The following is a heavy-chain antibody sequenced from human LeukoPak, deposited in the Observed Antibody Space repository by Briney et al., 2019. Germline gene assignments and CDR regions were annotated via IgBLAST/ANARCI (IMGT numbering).Heavy chain of an antibody. CDR1: GYTFTSYY. V-gene: IGHV1-46*01. J-gene: IGHJ4*02. CDR2: INPSGGST. D-gene: IGHD2-2*01. Sequence: GASVKVSCKASGYTFTSYYMHWVRQAPGQGLEWMGIINPSGGSTSYAQKFQGRVTMTRDTSTSTVYMELSSLRSEDTAVYYCAREPVRVVVPAAYFDYWGQGTLVTVSS. CDR3: AREPVRVVVPAAYFDY.